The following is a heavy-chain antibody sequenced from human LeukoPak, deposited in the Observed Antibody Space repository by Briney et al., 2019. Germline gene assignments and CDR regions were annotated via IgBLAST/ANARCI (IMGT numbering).Heavy chain of an antibody. V-gene: IGHV4-59*01. CDR3: ARVASKGGMDV. J-gene: IGHJ6*02. Sequence: SETLSLTCSVSGDSIGSYHWSWIRQPPGKGLEWIGHVHYTWNTKYNPSLTGRVSISLDRSKNQFALSLSSLTAADTAVYYCARVASKGGMDVWGQGTMVIVSS. CDR2: VHYTWNT. CDR1: GDSIGSYH. D-gene: IGHD5/OR15-5a*01.